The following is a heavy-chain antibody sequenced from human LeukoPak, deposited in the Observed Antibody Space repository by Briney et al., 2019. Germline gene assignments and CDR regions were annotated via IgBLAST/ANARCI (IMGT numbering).Heavy chain of an antibody. CDR3: AREVTVHHPAFGD. Sequence: SMKVSCKASGGSFSGYSISWVRQAPGQGLEWMGDIAPIFGRANYAQKFQGRVTITADESTATAYMEVTSLRSDDTAIYYCAREVTVHHPAFGDWGQGALVTVSS. J-gene: IGHJ4*02. CDR1: GGSFSGYS. D-gene: IGHD3-10*01. V-gene: IGHV1-69*01. CDR2: IAPIFGRA.